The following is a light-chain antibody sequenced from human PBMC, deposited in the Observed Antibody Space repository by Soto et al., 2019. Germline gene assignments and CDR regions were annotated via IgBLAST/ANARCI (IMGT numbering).Light chain of an antibody. CDR1: QSVRSN. Sequence: IVMTQSPATLSVSPWERATLSCRASQSVRSNLAWYQQKPGQAPRLLIHGASIRATGIPARFSGSGSGTEFALTISSLQSEDFAVYYCQQYNDWPRTFGQGTKVDIK. J-gene: IGKJ1*01. CDR2: GAS. CDR3: QQYNDWPRT. V-gene: IGKV3-15*01.